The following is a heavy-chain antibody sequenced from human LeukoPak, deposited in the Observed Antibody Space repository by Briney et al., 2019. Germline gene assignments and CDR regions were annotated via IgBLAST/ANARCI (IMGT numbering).Heavy chain of an antibody. D-gene: IGHD3-22*01. CDR1: GYTFTGYY. CDR2: INPNSGGT. CDR3: ARDLRLLPTYYFDY. V-gene: IGHV1-2*02. J-gene: IGHJ4*02. Sequence: GASVKVSCKASGYTFTGYYMHWVRQAPGQGLEWMGWINPNSGGTNYAQKFQGRVTMTRDTSISTAYMELSRLRSDDTAVYYCARDLRLLPTYYFDYWGQGTLVTVSS.